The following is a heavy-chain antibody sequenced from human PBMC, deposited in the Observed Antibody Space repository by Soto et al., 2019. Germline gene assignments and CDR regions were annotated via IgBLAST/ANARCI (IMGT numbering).Heavy chain of an antibody. D-gene: IGHD1-26*01. V-gene: IGHV3-23*01. CDR2: VSGEGDAT. CDR1: GFTFSSFA. Sequence: EVQLLESGGGLVQPGGSLRLSCAASGFTFSSFAMNWVRQAPGKGLGWVSGVSGEGDATFYAASVKGRFTISRVQSKNTLYLQMNSLRAEDTAVYYCVRKIVGTTTSGAYWYFDVWGRGTLVTVSS. J-gene: IGHJ2*01. CDR3: VRKIVGTTTSGAYWYFDV.